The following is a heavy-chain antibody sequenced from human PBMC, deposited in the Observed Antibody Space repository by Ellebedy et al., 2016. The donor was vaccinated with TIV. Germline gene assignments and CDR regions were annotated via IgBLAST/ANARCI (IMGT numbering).Heavy chain of an antibody. CDR1: GFTFTNAW. CDR2: VKSYTDGETR. Sequence: GGSLRLSXTASGFTFTNAWMNWVRQTPGKGLEWVGRVKSYTDGETRDYPAPVKGRFSISRDDSKNTVYLQMNSLKTEDTAVYYCASGVGHSDFDYWGQGTLVTVSS. CDR3: ASGVGHSDFDY. D-gene: IGHD1-26*01. V-gene: IGHV3-15*05. J-gene: IGHJ4*02.